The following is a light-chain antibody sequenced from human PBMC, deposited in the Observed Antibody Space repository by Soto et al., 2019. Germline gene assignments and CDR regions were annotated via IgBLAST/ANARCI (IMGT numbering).Light chain of an antibody. CDR3: QQTYNTPFT. J-gene: IGKJ3*01. V-gene: IGKV1-39*01. Sequence: DIQMTQSPSSLSASVRDRITITCRASQSISSHLNWYQQKPGKAPNLLIYGASSLQRGVPSRFSGSGSGTDFTLTISSQQPEDFATYYCQQTYNTPFTFGPGTIVDVK. CDR1: QSISSH. CDR2: GAS.